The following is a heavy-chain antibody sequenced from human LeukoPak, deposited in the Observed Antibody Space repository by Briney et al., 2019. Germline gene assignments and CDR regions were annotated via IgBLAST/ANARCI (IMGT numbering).Heavy chain of an antibody. Sequence: ASVKVSCKASGGTFSSYAISWVRQAPGQRLEWMGRIIPILGIANYAQKFQGRVTITADKSTSTAYMELSSLRSEDTAVYYCARDALAALDYWGQGTLVTVSS. CDR3: ARDALAALDY. V-gene: IGHV1-69*04. CDR1: GGTFSSYA. CDR2: IIPILGIA. J-gene: IGHJ4*02. D-gene: IGHD6-19*01.